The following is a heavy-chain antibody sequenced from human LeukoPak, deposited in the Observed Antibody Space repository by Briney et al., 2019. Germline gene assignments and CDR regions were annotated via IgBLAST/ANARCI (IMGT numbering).Heavy chain of an antibody. CDR2: IYHSGST. CDR1: GYSISSGYY. V-gene: IGHV4-38-2*02. J-gene: IGHJ4*02. CDR3: ARWGGDKYGDYDGRGYYFDY. Sequence: SETLSLTCTVSGYSISSGYYWGWIRQPPGKGLEWIGSIYHSGSTYYNPSLKSRVTISVDTSKNQFSLQLNSVTPEDTAVYYCARWGGDKYGDYDGRGYYFDYWGQGTLVTVSS. D-gene: IGHD4-17*01.